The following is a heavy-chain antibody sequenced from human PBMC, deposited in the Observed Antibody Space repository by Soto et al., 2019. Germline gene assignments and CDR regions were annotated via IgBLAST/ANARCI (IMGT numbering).Heavy chain of an antibody. CDR1: GGSISSSSYY. J-gene: IGHJ5*02. Sequence: SETLSLTCTVSGGSISSSSYYWGWIRQPPGKGLEWIGNIYYSGSTYYNPSLKSRVTVSVDTSKKQFSLKLSSVTAADTAVYYCARTYNWFDPWGQGTLDIVSS. D-gene: IGHD2-21*01. CDR3: ARTYNWFDP. V-gene: IGHV4-39*01. CDR2: IYYSGST.